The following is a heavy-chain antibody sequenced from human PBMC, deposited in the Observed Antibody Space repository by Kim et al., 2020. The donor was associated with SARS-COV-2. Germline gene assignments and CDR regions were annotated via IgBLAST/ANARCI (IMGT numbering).Heavy chain of an antibody. CDR3: ARRWYYYYYGIDV. CDR2: INHSGST. D-gene: IGHD2-15*01. CDR1: GGSFSGYY. Sequence: SETLSLTCAVYGGSFSGYYWSWIRQPPGKGLEWIGEINHSGSTNYNPSLKSRVTISVDTSKNQFSLKLSSVTAADTAVYYCARRWYYYYYGIDVWGQGTTVTVSS. V-gene: IGHV4-34*01. J-gene: IGHJ6*02.